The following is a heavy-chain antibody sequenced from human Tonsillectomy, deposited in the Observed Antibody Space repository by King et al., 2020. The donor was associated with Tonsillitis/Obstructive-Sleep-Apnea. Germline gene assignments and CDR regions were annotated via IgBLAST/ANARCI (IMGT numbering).Heavy chain of an antibody. Sequence: VQLVESGAEVKKPGESLKISCKGSGYSFTSYWIGWVRQMPGKGLEWMGIIYPGDSDTRYSPSFQGQVTISAAKSIIPAYLQWSSLKASAPAMYYCAGHVRGSRAYYFDYWGQGTLVTVSS. CDR2: IYPGDSDT. J-gene: IGHJ4*02. CDR1: GYSFTSYW. D-gene: IGHD3-10*01. CDR3: AGHVRGSRAYYFDY. V-gene: IGHV5-51*01.